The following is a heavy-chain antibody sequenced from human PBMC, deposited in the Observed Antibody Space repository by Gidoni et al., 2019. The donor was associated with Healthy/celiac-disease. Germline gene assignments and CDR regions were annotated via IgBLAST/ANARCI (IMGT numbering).Heavy chain of an antibody. J-gene: IGHJ4*02. D-gene: IGHD3-10*01. Sequence: QVQLVESGGGVVQPGRSLRLSCAASGFTFSSYGMHWVRQAPGKGLEWVAVIWYDGSNKYYADSVKGRFTISRDNSKNTLYLQMNSLRAEDTAVYYCARGLMVRGVIIGYYFDYWGQGTLVTVSS. V-gene: IGHV3-33*01. CDR1: GFTFSSYG. CDR3: ARGLMVRGVIIGYYFDY. CDR2: IWYDGSNK.